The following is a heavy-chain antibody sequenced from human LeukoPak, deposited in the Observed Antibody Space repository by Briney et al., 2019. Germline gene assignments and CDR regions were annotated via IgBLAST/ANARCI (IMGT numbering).Heavy chain of an antibody. CDR2: INTNTGNP. J-gene: IGHJ4*02. CDR1: GGTFSSYA. CDR3: ARVWYDFWSGLDY. Sequence: ASVKVSCKASGGTFSSYAISWVRQAPGQGLEWMGWINTNTGNPTYAQGFTGRFVFSLDTSVSTAYLQISSLKAEDTAVYYCARVWYDFWSGLDYWGQGTLVTVSS. V-gene: IGHV7-4-1*02. D-gene: IGHD3-3*01.